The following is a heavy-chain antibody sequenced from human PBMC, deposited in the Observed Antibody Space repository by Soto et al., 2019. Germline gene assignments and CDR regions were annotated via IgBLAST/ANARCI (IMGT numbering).Heavy chain of an antibody. D-gene: IGHD3-3*01. Sequence: ASVKVSCKISGHTLTEFSIHWVRQAPGKGLEWMGGFDPEGGEAIYAQKWHGRVTVTEDTVTDTAYMELSGLKSDDTAVYYCARSSGGNFGIIIEGSNWFDPWGQGTLVTVSS. CDR3: ARSSGGNFGIIIEGSNWFDP. J-gene: IGHJ5*02. CDR1: GHTLTEFS. V-gene: IGHV1-24*01. CDR2: FDPEGGEA.